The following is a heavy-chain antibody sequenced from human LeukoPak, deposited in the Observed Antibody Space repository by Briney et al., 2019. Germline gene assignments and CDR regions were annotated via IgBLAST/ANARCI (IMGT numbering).Heavy chain of an antibody. D-gene: IGHD2-8*01. J-gene: IGHJ5*02. CDR2: ISGSGGST. Sequence: GGSLRLSCAASGFIFSDYGMNWVRQAPGKGLEWVSAISGSGGSTYYADSVKGRFTISRDNSKNTLYLQMNSLRAEDTAVYYCAKPPVPIVYDWFDPWGQGTLVTVSS. CDR1: GFIFSDYG. V-gene: IGHV3-23*01. CDR3: AKPPVPIVYDWFDP.